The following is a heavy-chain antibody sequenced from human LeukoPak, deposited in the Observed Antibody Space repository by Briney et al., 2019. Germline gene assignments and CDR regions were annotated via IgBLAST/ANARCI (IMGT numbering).Heavy chain of an antibody. J-gene: IGHJ4*02. Sequence: GGSLRLSCVASGFTFSAYSMSWVRQAPGKGLEWVSFIGPTSDIVFYADSVKGRFTISRDNAKNSLYLQVNSLRDEDTAVYYCARDKSGTTQGDFDYWGQGTLVTVSS. V-gene: IGHV3-48*02. CDR1: GFTFSAYS. D-gene: IGHD1-1*01. CDR2: IGPTSDIV. CDR3: ARDKSGTTQGDFDY.